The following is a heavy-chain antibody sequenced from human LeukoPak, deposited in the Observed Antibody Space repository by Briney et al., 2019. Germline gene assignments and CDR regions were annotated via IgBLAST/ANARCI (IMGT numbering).Heavy chain of an antibody. J-gene: IGHJ4*02. Sequence: ASVKVSCKTSGYTFTNYDINWVRQATGQGFEWMGWMNPNSGNTGYAQKFQGRVTITRDTSISTAYMELSSLRSEDTAVYYCARDGDYYGSGNFDYWGQGTLVTVSS. CDR3: ARDGDYYGSGNFDY. CDR1: GYTFTNYD. D-gene: IGHD3-10*01. CDR2: MNPNSGNT. V-gene: IGHV1-8*03.